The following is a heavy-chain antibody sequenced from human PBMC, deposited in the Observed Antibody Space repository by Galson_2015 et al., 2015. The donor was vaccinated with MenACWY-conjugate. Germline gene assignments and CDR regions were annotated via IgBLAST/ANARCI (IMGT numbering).Heavy chain of an antibody. CDR2: ISKNSDYA. Sequence: SLRLSCAASGFTFREYYMTWVRQAPGKGLEWVSYISKNSDYANYADSVKGRFTISRDNAKNSLYLQMNSLRAEDTAVYYCARVKGSWANDYWGQGTLVTVSS. CDR3: ARVKGSWANDY. V-gene: IGHV3-11*05. J-gene: IGHJ4*02. D-gene: IGHD3-16*01. CDR1: GFTFREYY.